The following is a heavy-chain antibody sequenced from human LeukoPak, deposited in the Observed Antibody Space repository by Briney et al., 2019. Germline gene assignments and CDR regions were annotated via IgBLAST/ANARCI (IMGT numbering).Heavy chain of an antibody. CDR3: ATVPYGSGTRDYYGMDV. J-gene: IGHJ6*02. D-gene: IGHD3-10*01. V-gene: IGHV1-24*01. CDR2: FDPEDGET. CDR1: GYTLTELS. Sequence: ASVKVSCKVSGYTLTELSMHWVRQAPGKGLEWMGGFDPEDGETIYAQKFQGRVTMTEDTSTDTAYMELSSLRSEDTAVYYCATVPYGSGTRDYYGMDVWGQGATVTVSS.